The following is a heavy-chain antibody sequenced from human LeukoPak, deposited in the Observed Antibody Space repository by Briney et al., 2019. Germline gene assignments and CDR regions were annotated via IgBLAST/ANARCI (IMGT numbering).Heavy chain of an antibody. CDR3: AKVKQWQQKRKRLNAFDI. Sequence: GRSPRLSCAASGFTFSSYGMHWVRQAPGKGLEWVAVISYDGSNKYYADSVKGRFTISRDNSKNTLYLQMNSLRAEDTAVYYCAKVKQWQQKRKRLNAFDIWGQGTMVTVSS. CDR2: ISYDGSNK. CDR1: GFTFSSYG. V-gene: IGHV3-30*18. D-gene: IGHD6-19*01. J-gene: IGHJ3*02.